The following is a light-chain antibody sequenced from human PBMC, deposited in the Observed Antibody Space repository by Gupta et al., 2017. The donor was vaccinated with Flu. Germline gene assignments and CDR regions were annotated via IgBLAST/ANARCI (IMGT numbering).Light chain of an antibody. CDR1: SSDVGGYNS. CDR2: DVN. V-gene: IGLV2-14*01. Sequence: QSALTQPASVAGSPGQSITISCTGTSSDVGGYNSVPWYQHRPGKAPKLMIYDVNNWPSGVSDRFSGSKSGSTASLTISGLQAEDEAEYYCSSYTSSTTLVFGTGTKVNVL. CDR3: SSYTSSTTLV. J-gene: IGLJ1*01.